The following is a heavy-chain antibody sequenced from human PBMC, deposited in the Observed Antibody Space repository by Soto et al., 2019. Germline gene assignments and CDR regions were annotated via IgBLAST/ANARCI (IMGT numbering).Heavy chain of an antibody. Sequence: VSCKASGGTFSSYAISWVRQAPGQGLEWMGGIIPIFGTANYAQKFQGRVTITADKSTSTAYMELSSLRSEDTAVYYCAIFSLRYIAAPTGFDPWGQGTLVTVSS. CDR2: IIPIFGTA. V-gene: IGHV1-69*06. D-gene: IGHD6-6*01. CDR1: GGTFSSYA. CDR3: AIFSLRYIAAPTGFDP. J-gene: IGHJ5*02.